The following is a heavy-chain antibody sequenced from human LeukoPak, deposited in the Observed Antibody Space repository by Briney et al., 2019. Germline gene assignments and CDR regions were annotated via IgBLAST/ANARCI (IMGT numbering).Heavy chain of an antibody. CDR1: GYSFTDYY. J-gene: IGHJ4*02. V-gene: IGHV1-2*02. D-gene: IGHD3-22*01. Sequence: ASVKVSCKASGYSFTDYYIHWVRQAPGQGLEWMGWINPNSGGTNYAQKLQGRVTMTTDTSTSTAYMELRSLRSDDTAVYYCARVGLDYYDSSGYYRLSPAKYWGQGTLVTVSS. CDR3: ARVGLDYYDSSGYYRLSPAKY. CDR2: INPNSGGT.